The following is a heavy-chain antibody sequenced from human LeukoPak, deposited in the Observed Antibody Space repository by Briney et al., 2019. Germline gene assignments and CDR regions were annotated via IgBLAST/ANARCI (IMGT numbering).Heavy chain of an antibody. CDR1: GGSIRTGSYY. D-gene: IGHD3-22*01. CDR2: IYDSGST. J-gene: IGHJ3*02. CDR3: ARKYYYDNSGYYYPDGFDI. Sequence: SETLSLTCTVSGGSIRTGSYYWGWIRQPPGKGLEWIGNIYDSGSTYNNPSLKSRVTISVDTSRNQFSLRLTSVTATDTAVYFCARKYYYDNSGYYYPDGFDIWGLGTRVTVSS. V-gene: IGHV4-39*01.